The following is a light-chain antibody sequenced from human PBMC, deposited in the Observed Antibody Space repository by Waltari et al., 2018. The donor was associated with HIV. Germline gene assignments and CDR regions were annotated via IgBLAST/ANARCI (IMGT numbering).Light chain of an antibody. CDR3: QQSYSDPPT. J-gene: IGKJ4*01. CDR2: TAS. Sequence: DIQMTQSPSSLSASVGDRVTITCRASQSISSFLNWYQLKPGKAPSLLIYTASSLQSGVPSRFRGSGSGTDFTLTISSLQPEDFATYYCQQSYSDPPTFGGGSKVAIK. V-gene: IGKV1-39*01. CDR1: QSISSF.